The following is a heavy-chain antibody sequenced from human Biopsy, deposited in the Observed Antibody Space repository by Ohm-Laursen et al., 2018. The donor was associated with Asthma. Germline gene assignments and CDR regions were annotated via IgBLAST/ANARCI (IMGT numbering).Heavy chain of an antibody. D-gene: IGHD3-3*01. CDR1: GASIKTDDHY. V-gene: IGHV4-34*01. Sequence: SDTLSLTCSVSGASIKTDDHYWSWLRQPPGKGLEWIGESNQGGSPTFNPSLKSRVTISRDTSKNQLSLKLRSVTAADTAVYYCASGPEWYGLDVWGQGTTVTVSS. CDR3: ASGPEWYGLDV. CDR2: SNQGGSP. J-gene: IGHJ6*02.